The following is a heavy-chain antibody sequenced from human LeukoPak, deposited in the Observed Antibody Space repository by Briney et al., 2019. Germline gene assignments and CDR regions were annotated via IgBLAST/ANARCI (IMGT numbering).Heavy chain of an antibody. CDR1: GYTFTGYY. CDR3: ARVGGGSYGDYLGYFDY. J-gene: IGHJ4*02. D-gene: IGHD4-17*01. Sequence: ASVKASCKASGYTFTGYYMHWVRQAPGQGLEWMGWINPNSGGTNYAQKFQGRVTMTRDTSISTAYMELSRLRSDDTAVYYCARVGGGSYGDYLGYFDYWGQGTLVTVSS. V-gene: IGHV1-2*02. CDR2: INPNSGGT.